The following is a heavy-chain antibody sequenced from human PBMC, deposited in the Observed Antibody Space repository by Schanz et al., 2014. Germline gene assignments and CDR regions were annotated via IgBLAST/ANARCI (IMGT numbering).Heavy chain of an antibody. CDR1: GYTFTGYH. CDR3: ARNYGGHSEESDRYGMDV. V-gene: IGHV1-46*01. Sequence: QVQLVQSGAEVKKPGASVKVSCKASGYTFTGYHIHWVRQAPGQGLEWMGIINPSGGSTTYAQKFQGRVTMTSDTSTSTVYMELSSLRSEDTAVYYCARNYGGHSEESDRYGMDVWGQGTTVTVSS. D-gene: IGHD4-17*01. CDR2: INPSGGST. J-gene: IGHJ6*02.